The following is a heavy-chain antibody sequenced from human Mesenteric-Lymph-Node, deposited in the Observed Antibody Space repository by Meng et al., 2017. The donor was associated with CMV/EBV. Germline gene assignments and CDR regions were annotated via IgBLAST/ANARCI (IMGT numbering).Heavy chain of an antibody. J-gene: IGHJ6*02. CDR2: ISSTTSDT. CDR1: RFTFSVYY. Sequence: GESLKISCAASRFTFSVYYMNWVRQTPGRGLEWVSSISSTTSDTYYADSVKGRFTISRDNARNSLYLQMNSLRAEDTAVYYCAREDIVVVPAGAYYYYGMDVWGQGTTVTVSS. CDR3: AREDIVVVPAGAYYYYGMDV. V-gene: IGHV3-21*01. D-gene: IGHD2-2*01.